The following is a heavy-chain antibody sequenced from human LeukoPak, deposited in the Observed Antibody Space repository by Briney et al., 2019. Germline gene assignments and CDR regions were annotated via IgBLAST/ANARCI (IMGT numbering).Heavy chain of an antibody. Sequence: GGSLRLSCAASGFTFSSYWMSWVRQAPRKGLEWVANIKQDGSEKYYVDSVKGRFTISRDNAKNSLYLQMNSLRAEDTAVYYCARDKGPRVAARPVGVWFDPRGQGTLVTVSS. J-gene: IGHJ5*02. D-gene: IGHD6-6*01. CDR1: GFTFSSYW. CDR2: IKQDGSEK. CDR3: ARDKGPRVAARPVGVWFDP. V-gene: IGHV3-7*01.